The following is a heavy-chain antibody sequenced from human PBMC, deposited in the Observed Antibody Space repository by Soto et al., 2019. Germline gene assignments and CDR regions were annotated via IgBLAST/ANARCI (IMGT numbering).Heavy chain of an antibody. V-gene: IGHV1-2*02. D-gene: IGHD3-9*01. J-gene: IGHJ2*01. CDR2: VNPKRGGT. CDR3: ARDSGIPGRYWYFGL. CDR1: GYTFSDYF. Sequence: QVQLVQSGAEVKKPGASVKVSCTTYGYTFSDYFLHWVRQAPGQRPEWMGFVNPKRGGTEYAPKFQGRVTMTRDTSSSTVYMYLSGLTSDDTAIYYCARDSGIPGRYWYFGLWGRGTLVTVSS.